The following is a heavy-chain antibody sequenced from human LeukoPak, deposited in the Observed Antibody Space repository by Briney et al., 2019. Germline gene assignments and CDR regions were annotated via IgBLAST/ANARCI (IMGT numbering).Heavy chain of an antibody. J-gene: IGHJ4*02. D-gene: IGHD2-8*01. Sequence: GGSLRLSCAASGFTFSNSWMHWVRQAPGKGLVWVSRSNPDGSTTTYADSVQGRFTISRDNAKNTLYLQMNSLRAEDTAVYFCARGVNGNSDCWGQGTLVTVSS. CDR1: GFTFSNSW. V-gene: IGHV3-74*01. CDR2: SNPDGSTT. CDR3: ARGVNGNSDC.